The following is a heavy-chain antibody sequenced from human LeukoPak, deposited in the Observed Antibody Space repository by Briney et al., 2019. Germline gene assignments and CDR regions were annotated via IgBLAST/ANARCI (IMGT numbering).Heavy chain of an antibody. CDR2: IYPGDSDT. J-gene: IGHJ3*02. CDR3: ARQPARKLRSGDAFDI. Sequence: GESLKISCKGSGYSFTSYWIGWVRQMPGKGLEWMGIIYPGDSDTRYSPSFQGQVTISADKSISTAYLQWSSLKASDTAMYYCARQPARKLRSGDAFDIWGQGTMVTVSS. V-gene: IGHV5-51*01. CDR1: GYSFTSYW. D-gene: IGHD2/OR15-2a*01.